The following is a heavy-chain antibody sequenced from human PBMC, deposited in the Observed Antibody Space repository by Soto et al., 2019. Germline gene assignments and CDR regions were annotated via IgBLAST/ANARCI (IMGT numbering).Heavy chain of an antibody. D-gene: IGHD3-10*01. Sequence: SVKVSCKASGGTFSSYAISWVRQAPGQGLEWMGGIIPIFGTANYAQKFQGRVTITADESTSTAYMELSSLRSEDTAVYYCARAPGYGSGSYYTGNCFDPWGQGPLVTISS. J-gene: IGHJ5*02. CDR3: ARAPGYGSGSYYTGNCFDP. CDR1: GGTFSSYA. CDR2: IIPIFGTA. V-gene: IGHV1-69*13.